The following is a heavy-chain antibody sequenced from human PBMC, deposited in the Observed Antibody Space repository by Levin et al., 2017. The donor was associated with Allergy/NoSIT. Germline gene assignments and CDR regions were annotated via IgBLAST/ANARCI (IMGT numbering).Heavy chain of an antibody. D-gene: IGHD4-17*01. J-gene: IGHJ3*02. V-gene: IGHV4-30-2*01. CDR1: GGSISSGGYS. Sequence: SETLSLTCAVSGGSISSGGYSWSWIRQPPGKGLEWIGYIYHSGSTYYNPSLKSRVTISVDRSKNQFSLKLSSVTAADTAVYYCARFYDYGDYGTRDAFDIWGQGTMVTVSS. CDR2: IYHSGST. CDR3: ARFYDYGDYGTRDAFDI.